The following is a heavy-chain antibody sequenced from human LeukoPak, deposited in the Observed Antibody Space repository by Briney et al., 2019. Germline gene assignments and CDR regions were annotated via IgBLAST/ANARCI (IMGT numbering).Heavy chain of an antibody. V-gene: IGHV1-2*02. CDR1: GYTFTGYY. CDR2: INPNSGGT. D-gene: IGHD4-17*01. J-gene: IGHJ4*02. CDR3: ARAGYGDSFYFDY. Sequence: ASVKVSCKASGYTFTGYYMHWVRQAPGQELEWMGWINPNSGGTNYAQKFQGRVTMTRDTSISTAYMELSRLRSEDTAVYYCARAGYGDSFYFDYWGQGTLVTVSS.